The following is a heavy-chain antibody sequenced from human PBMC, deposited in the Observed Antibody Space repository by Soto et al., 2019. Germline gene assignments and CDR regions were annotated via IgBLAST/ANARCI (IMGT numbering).Heavy chain of an antibody. CDR3: ALVRNTVTTV. CDR1: GFSLSTSGVG. J-gene: IGHJ4*02. Sequence: QITLKESGPTLVKPTQTLTLTCTFSGFSLSTSGVGVGWIRQPPGKALEWLALIYWDDDKRYSPSLKSRLLLTKDPYKYQVVLTITNMAPLDTATYYCALVRNTVTTVWGQGTLVTVSS. V-gene: IGHV2-5*02. D-gene: IGHD4-17*01. CDR2: IYWDDDK.